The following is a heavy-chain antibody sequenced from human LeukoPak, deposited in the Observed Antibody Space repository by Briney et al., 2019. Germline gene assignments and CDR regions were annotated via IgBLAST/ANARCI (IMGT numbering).Heavy chain of an antibody. V-gene: IGHV4-38-2*01. CDR2: IYHSGST. J-gene: IGHJ4*02. Sequence: SETLSLTCAVSRYSISSGYYWGWIRQPPGKGLEWIGSIYHSGSTYYNPSLKSRVTISVDTSKNQSSLNLSSVTAADTAVYYCARVRYCSGGSCRELFDYWGQGTLVTVSS. CDR1: RYSISSGYY. CDR3: ARVRYCSGGSCRELFDY. D-gene: IGHD2-15*01.